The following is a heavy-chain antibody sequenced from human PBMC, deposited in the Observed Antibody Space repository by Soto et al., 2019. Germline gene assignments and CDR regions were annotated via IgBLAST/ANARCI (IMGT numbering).Heavy chain of an antibody. CDR1: GFTFSSYW. D-gene: IGHD2-15*01. J-gene: IGHJ5*02. V-gene: IGHV3-7*01. Sequence: EVQLVESGGGLVQPGGSLRLSCAASGFTFSSYWMSWVRQAPGKGLEWVANIKQAGSEKYYVDSVKGRFTISRDNAQNSLYLQMNSLRAEDTAVYYCARPAGYCSGGSCYPQGPNWFDPWGQGTLVTVSS. CDR2: IKQAGSEK. CDR3: ARPAGYCSGGSCYPQGPNWFDP.